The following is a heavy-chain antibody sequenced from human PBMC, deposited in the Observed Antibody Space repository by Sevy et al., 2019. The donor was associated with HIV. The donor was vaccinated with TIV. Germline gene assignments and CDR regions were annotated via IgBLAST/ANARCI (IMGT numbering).Heavy chain of an antibody. V-gene: IGHV4-38-2*01. D-gene: IGHD5-12*01. CDR2: IYRSGTT. Sequence: SETPSLTCAVSSYSVGSDNYWGWIRQSPGKGLEWIGIIYRSGTTYYNPSLKSRVTISVDTSKNQFSLKLSSVTASDTAVYFCARALGMATFGQIRFDSWGQGTLVTVSS. CDR3: ARALGMATFGQIRFDS. CDR1: SYSVGSDNY. J-gene: IGHJ5*01.